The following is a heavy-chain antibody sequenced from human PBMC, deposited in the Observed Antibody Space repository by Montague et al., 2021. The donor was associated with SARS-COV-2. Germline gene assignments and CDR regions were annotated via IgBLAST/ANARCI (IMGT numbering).Heavy chain of an antibody. CDR2: IFYSGST. Sequence: VKPTQTLTLTCTFSGFSLDTSGEAVGWIRQPPGKGLEWIGNIFYSGSTYYNTSLKSRVTISVDTSKNQFSLRLSSVTAADTAVYYCARLPYFYDSTHAFDIWGQGTMVTVSS. D-gene: IGHD3-22*01. CDR1: GFSLDTSGEA. J-gene: IGHJ3*02. V-gene: IGHV4-39*01. CDR3: ARLPYFYDSTHAFDI.